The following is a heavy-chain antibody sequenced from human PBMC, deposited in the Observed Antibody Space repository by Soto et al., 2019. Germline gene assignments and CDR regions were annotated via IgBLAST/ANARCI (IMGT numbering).Heavy chain of an antibody. CDR1: GFTFNKYA. V-gene: IGHV3-23*01. J-gene: IGHJ4*01. Sequence: EVQLLECGGGLVQRGESLRLSCVASGFTFNKYAMTWVRQAPGKGLEWVSSISGSSFTTYYADSVKGRFTISRDNSKNTVYLHMNTLSTEDTAVYYCAPTRYDYGDDAVGYWGQGTLVTVSS. CDR2: ISGSSFTT. D-gene: IGHD4-17*01. CDR3: APTRYDYGDDAVGY.